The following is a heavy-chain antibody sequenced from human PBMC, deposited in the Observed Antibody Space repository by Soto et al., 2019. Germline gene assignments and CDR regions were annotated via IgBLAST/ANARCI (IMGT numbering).Heavy chain of an antibody. J-gene: IGHJ6*02. D-gene: IGHD2-2*01. CDR2: TRTKVNGYTK. V-gene: IGHV3-72*01. CDR3: ARVQYFGTSICYRTVMDF. Sequence: DVQLVEPGGGLVQPGGARRLSCAASGFTLSHHYMNWVRQAPWKGLASVGRTRTKVNGYTKEYAACVKGRFTISRDNSKNSPYLQMDSLNTEDTAVYYCARVQYFGTSICYRTVMDFWGQGTTVTVSS. CDR1: GFTLSHHY.